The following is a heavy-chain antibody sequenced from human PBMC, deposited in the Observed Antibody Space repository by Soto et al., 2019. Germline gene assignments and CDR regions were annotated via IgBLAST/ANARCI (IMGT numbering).Heavy chain of an antibody. CDR3: AKLFHGRTYYDILTSYFVGFIDY. Sequence: GGSLRLSCAASGFTFSSYAMSWVRQAPGKGLEWVSAISGSGGSTYYADSVKGRFTISRDNSKNTLYLQMNSLRAEDTAVYYCAKLFHGRTYYDILTSYFVGFIDYWGQGTLVTVSS. V-gene: IGHV3-23*01. CDR2: ISGSGGST. J-gene: IGHJ4*02. D-gene: IGHD3-9*01. CDR1: GFTFSSYA.